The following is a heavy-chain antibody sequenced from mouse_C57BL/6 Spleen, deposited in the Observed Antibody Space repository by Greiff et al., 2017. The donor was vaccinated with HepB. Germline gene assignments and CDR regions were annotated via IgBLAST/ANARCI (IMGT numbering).Heavy chain of an antibody. J-gene: IGHJ1*03. Sequence: EVQLVESGGGLVKPGGSLKLSCAASGFTFSSYAMSWVRQTPEKRLEWVATISDGGSYTYYPDNVKGRFTISRDNAKNNLYLQMSHLKSEDTAMYYCARDHGVVARYFDVWGTGTTVTVSS. D-gene: IGHD1-1*01. V-gene: IGHV5-4*01. CDR1: GFTFSSYA. CDR2: ISDGGSYT. CDR3: ARDHGVVARYFDV.